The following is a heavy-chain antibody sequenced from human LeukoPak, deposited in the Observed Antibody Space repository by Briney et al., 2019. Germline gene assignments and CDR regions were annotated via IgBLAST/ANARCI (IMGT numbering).Heavy chain of an antibody. CDR3: ARGAHYYDSSGYYYYFDY. D-gene: IGHD3-22*01. Sequence: GASVKVSCKASGYTFTSYGISWVRQAPGQGLEWMGWINPNSGGTNYAQKFQGRVTMTRDTSISTAYMELSRLRSDDTAVYYCARGAHYYDSSGYYYYFDYWGQGTLVTVSS. CDR1: GYTFTSYG. J-gene: IGHJ4*02. V-gene: IGHV1-2*02. CDR2: INPNSGGT.